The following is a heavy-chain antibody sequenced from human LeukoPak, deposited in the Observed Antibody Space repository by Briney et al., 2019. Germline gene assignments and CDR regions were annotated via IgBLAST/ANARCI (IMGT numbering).Heavy chain of an antibody. CDR2: IYYSGST. J-gene: IGHJ4*02. CDR3: ARDLTSSYFDY. D-gene: IGHD2-2*01. Sequence: NPSETLSLTCTVSGGSISSYYWSWIRQPPGKGLEWIGYIYYSGSTNYNPSLKSRVTISVDTSKSQFSLKLSSVTAADTAVYYCARDLTSSYFDYWGQGTLVTVSS. V-gene: IGHV4-59*01. CDR1: GGSISSYY.